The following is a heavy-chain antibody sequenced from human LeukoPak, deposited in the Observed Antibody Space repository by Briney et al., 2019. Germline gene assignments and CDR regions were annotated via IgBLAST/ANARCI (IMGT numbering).Heavy chain of an antibody. CDR3: ARDNYGHFDY. J-gene: IGHJ4*02. Sequence: GGSLRLSCAVSGFTFSSFWMHWVRQAPGKGLVWVSRINSDGSSTSYADSVKGRFTVSRDNAKNTLYLQMNSLRAEDTAVYHCARDNYGHFDYWGQGTLVTVSS. CDR1: GFTFSSFW. V-gene: IGHV3-74*01. CDR2: INSDGSST. D-gene: IGHD4-17*01.